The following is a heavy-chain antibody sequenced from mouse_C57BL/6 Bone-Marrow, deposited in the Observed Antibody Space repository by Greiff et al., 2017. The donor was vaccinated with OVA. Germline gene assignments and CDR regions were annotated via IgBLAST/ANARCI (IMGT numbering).Heavy chain of an antibody. J-gene: IGHJ4*01. CDR1: GYTFTDYY. Sequence: EVQLQQSGPELVKPGASVKISCKASGYTFTDYYMNWVKQSHGKSLEWIGDINPNNGGTSYNQKFKGKATLTVDKSSSTAYMELRSLTSEDSAVYYCAMIYYGYEMDYWGQGTSVTVSS. D-gene: IGHD2-2*01. CDR3: AMIYYGYEMDY. CDR2: INPNNGGT. V-gene: IGHV1-26*01.